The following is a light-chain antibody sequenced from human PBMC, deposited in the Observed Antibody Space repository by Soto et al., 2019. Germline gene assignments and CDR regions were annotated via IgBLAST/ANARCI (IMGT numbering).Light chain of an antibody. J-gene: IGKJ1*01. CDR3: LQYNDWPRT. V-gene: IGKV3-15*01. CDR2: GAS. Sequence: EILMTQSPATLSVSPGERATLSCRASQSVNANLAWYQQKSGRAPRLLIFGASTRATDIPGRFSGSGSGTEFTLTISSLQPEDFAVYYCLQYNDWPRTVGQGTKVDIK. CDR1: QSVNAN.